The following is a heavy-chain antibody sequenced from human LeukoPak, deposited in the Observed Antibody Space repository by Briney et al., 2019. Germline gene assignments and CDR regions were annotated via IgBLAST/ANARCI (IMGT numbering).Heavy chain of an antibody. D-gene: IGHD2-2*01. CDR3: ARHSSTKRAGFDY. CDR2: IYHSGNN. J-gene: IGHJ4*02. Sequence: SETLSLTCTVSGYFISTGYYWGWIRQSPGKGLEWIAIIYHSGNNYYDPSLKSRVTISVDTSKNQFSLKLSSVTAADTAVYYCARHSSTKRAGFDYWGQGTLVTVSS. V-gene: IGHV4-38-2*02. CDR1: GYFISTGYY.